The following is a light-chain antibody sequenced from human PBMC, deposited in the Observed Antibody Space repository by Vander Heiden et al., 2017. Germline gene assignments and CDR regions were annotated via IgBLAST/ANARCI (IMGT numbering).Light chain of an antibody. CDR3: QQRSNWPLT. Sequence: EIVLTQSPATLSLSPGERATLSCRASQSVSSYLAWYQQKPGQAPRLLIYDASNRATGIPARFSGSGSGTDFTLTISSLEPEDFAVYYCQQRSNWPLTFGQWTQLEIK. CDR2: DAS. J-gene: IGKJ5*01. CDR1: QSVSSY. V-gene: IGKV3-11*01.